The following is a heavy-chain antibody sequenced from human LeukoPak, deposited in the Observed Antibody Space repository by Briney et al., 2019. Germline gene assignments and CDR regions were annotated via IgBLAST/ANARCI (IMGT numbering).Heavy chain of an antibody. CDR3: VRGYYDSSGSSNTFDI. Sequence: PSETLSLTCAVYGGSFSGYYWSWIRQPPGKGLEWIGEINHSGSTNYNPSLKSRVTISVDTSKNQFSLKLSSVTAADTAVYYCVRGYYDSSGSSNTFDIWGQGTMVTVSS. CDR1: GGSFSGYY. D-gene: IGHD3-22*01. V-gene: IGHV4-34*01. CDR2: INHSGST. J-gene: IGHJ3*02.